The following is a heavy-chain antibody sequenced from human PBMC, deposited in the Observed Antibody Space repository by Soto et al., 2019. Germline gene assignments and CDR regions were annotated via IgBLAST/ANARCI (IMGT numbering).Heavy chain of an antibody. CDR2: ISATGTP. CDR1: GGSISSGGYS. D-gene: IGHD7-27*01. CDR3: ARDQSGAADF. J-gene: IGHJ3*01. Sequence: PSETLSLTCAVSGGSISSGGYSWNWIRQSAERGLEWIGRISATGTPNYIPSLKGRITLSLDTSKNQFSLNLKFVTAADTAVYFCARDQSGAADFWGRGTAVTVSS. V-gene: IGHV4-61*02.